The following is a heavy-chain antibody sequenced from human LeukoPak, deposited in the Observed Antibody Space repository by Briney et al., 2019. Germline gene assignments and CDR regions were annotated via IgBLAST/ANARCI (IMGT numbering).Heavy chain of an antibody. CDR3: ARLGDTSDFYQYYFDY. V-gene: IGHV1-2*02. CDR2: INPNSGGT. J-gene: IGHJ4*02. D-gene: IGHD3-22*01. CDR1: GYAFSAYY. Sequence: ASVKVSCKASGYAFSAYYLHWVRQAPGQGLEYMGWINPNSGGTNYAPKFQGRVTMTRDTSISTAYMDLSRLRSDDTAVYYCARLGDTSDFYQYYFDYWGRGTVVTVSS.